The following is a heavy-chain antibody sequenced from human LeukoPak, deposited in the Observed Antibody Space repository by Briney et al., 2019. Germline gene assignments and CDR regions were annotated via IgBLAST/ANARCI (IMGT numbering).Heavy chain of an antibody. Sequence: ASVKVSCKASGYTFTSYGISWVRQAPGQGLEWMGWISAYNGNTNYAQKLQGRVTMTTDTSTSTAYMELRSLRSDDTAVYYCARGLSDEDFNYENVWGTYRYSESYFDYWGQGILVTVSS. J-gene: IGHJ4*01. CDR3: ARGLSDEDFNYENVWGTYRYSESYFDY. D-gene: IGHD3-16*02. V-gene: IGHV1-18*01. CDR1: GYTFTSYG. CDR2: ISAYNGNT.